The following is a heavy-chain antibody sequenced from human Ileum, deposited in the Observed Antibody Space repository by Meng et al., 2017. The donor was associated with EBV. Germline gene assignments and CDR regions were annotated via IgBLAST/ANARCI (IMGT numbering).Heavy chain of an antibody. CDR1: GGAFNDYY. CDR2: IDQSGYT. V-gene: IGHV4-34*01. J-gene: IGHJ5*02. Sequence: QWGQGILKPPGTQSPTWAVYGGAFNDYYWTWLRQPPGEGLEWIGEIDQSGYTKFNPSLSSRATISRDTSNNQFSLRLNSVTAADTALYYCARYGRCNGNSFYCFDPWGQGTLVTVSS. CDR3: ARYGRCNGNSFYCFDP. D-gene: IGHD4-23*01.